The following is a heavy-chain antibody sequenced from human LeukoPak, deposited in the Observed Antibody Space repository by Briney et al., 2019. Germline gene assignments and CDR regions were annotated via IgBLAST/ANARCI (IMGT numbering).Heavy chain of an antibody. CDR1: GGSISGYY. J-gene: IGHJ2*01. CDR2: MYTSGDA. V-gene: IGHV4-4*07. Sequence: SETLSLTCSVSGGSISGYYWSWIRQPAGKGLEWIGRMYTSGDAYYKPSLRSRVTMSVDTSKNQISLEVQSVTAADTAVYYCARGWYFDLWGRGTLVTVSS. CDR3: ARGWYFDL.